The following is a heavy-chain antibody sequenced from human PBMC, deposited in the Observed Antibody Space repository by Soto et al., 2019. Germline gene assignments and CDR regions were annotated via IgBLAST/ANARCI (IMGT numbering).Heavy chain of an antibody. D-gene: IGHD2-2*01. CDR1: GFTFSSYG. J-gene: IGHJ6*02. Sequence: PGGSLRLSCAASGFTFSSYGMHWVRQAPGKGLEWVAVIWYDGSNKYSADSVKGRFTISRDNSKNTLYLQMNSLRAEDTAVYYCARDICSSTSCYAHYYYGMDVWGQGTTVTVSS. V-gene: IGHV3-33*01. CDR2: IWYDGSNK. CDR3: ARDICSSTSCYAHYYYGMDV.